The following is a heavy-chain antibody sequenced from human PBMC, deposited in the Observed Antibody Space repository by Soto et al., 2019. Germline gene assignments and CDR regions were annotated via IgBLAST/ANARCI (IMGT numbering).Heavy chain of an antibody. V-gene: IGHV4-30-4*01. CDR3: ARVDASIAARIKYGMDV. CDR1: GGSISSGDYY. J-gene: IGHJ6*02. Sequence: PSETLSLTCTVSGGSISSGDYYWSWIRQPPGKGLEWIGYIYYSGSTYYNPSLKSRVTISVDTSKNQFSLKLSSVTAADTAVYYCARVDASIAARIKYGMDVWGQGTTVTV. D-gene: IGHD6-6*01. CDR2: IYYSGST.